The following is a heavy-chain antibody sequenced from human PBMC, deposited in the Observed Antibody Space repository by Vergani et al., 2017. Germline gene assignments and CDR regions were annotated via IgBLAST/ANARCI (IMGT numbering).Heavy chain of an antibody. Sequence: QVQLVESGGGLVKPGGSLRLSCAASGFTFSDYYMSWIRQAPGKGLEWVSYISSSGSTIYYADSVKGRFTISRDNAKNSLYQQMNSLRAEDTAVYYCARKHISNYYDSXGYYYMGYYYGMDVWGQGTTVTVSS. J-gene: IGHJ6*02. V-gene: IGHV3-11*01. D-gene: IGHD3-22*01. CDR1: GFTFSDYY. CDR3: ARKHISNYYDSXGYYYMGYYYGMDV. CDR2: ISSSGSTI.